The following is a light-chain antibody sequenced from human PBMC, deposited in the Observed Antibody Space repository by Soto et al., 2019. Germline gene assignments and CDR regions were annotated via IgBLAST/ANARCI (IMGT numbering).Light chain of an antibody. V-gene: IGLV1-44*01. J-gene: IGLJ1*01. Sequence: QPVLTQPPSASGTPGQRVTISCSGSSSNIGGNTVNWYQQLPGTAPKLLIYGNDHRPSGVPDRFSGSKSGTSASLAISGLQSEDEADYYCAALDDSLNAFVFGTGTKLTVL. CDR2: GND. CDR3: AALDDSLNAFV. CDR1: SSNIGGNT.